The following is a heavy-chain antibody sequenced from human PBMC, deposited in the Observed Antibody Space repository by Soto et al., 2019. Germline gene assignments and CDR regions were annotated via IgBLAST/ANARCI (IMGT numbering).Heavy chain of an antibody. CDR3: ARGNRYSYGYRY. D-gene: IGHD5-18*01. CDR2: INHSGST. V-gene: IGHV4-34*01. Sequence: QVQLQQWGAGLLKPSETLSLTCAVYGGSFSGYYWSWIRQPPGKGLEWIGEINHSGSTNYNTSLKSRVTISVDTSKNQFSLKLSSVTAADTAVYYCARGNRYSYGYRYWGQGTLVTVSS. CDR1: GGSFSGYY. J-gene: IGHJ4*02.